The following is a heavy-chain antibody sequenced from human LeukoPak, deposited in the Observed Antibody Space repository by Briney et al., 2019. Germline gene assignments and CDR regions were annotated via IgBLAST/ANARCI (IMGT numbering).Heavy chain of an antibody. Sequence: ASVNVSCKASGYTFTSYYMHWVRQAPGQGLEWMGIINPSGGSTSYAQKFQGRVTMTRDTSTSTVYMELSSLRSEDTAVYYCARPRGEIQYYYDSSGYNYFDYWGQGTLVTVSS. D-gene: IGHD3-22*01. CDR2: INPSGGST. CDR3: ARPRGEIQYYYDSSGYNYFDY. J-gene: IGHJ4*02. V-gene: IGHV1-46*01. CDR1: GYTFTSYY.